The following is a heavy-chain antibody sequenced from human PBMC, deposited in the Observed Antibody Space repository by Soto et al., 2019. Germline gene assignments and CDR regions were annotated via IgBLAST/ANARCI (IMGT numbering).Heavy chain of an antibody. D-gene: IGHD6-13*01. CDR2: MNPNSGNT. J-gene: IGHJ4*02. V-gene: IGHV1-8*01. CDR1: GYTFTRYD. CDR3: ARGLVAAADPPRENY. Sequence: QVQLVQSGAEVKKPGASVKVSCKASGYTFTRYDINWVRQATGQGLEWMGWMNPNSGNTGYAQKIQGRVNMTRNTTISTTYIELSSLRYEDTAVYYCARGLVAAADPPRENYWGQGTLVTVSS.